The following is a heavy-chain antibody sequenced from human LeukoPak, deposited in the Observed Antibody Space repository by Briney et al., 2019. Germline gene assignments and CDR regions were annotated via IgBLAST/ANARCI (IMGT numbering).Heavy chain of an antibody. Sequence: GRSLRLSCTASGFTFGDYAMIWVRQAPGKGLEWVGFVRSKAYGGTTEFAASVKGRFIIPRDDSKSIAYLQMNSLKTEDTAVYYCTAYDPSDYYGMDVWGQGTTVTVS. D-gene: IGHD5-12*01. J-gene: IGHJ6*02. CDR1: GFTFGDYA. CDR2: VRSKAYGGTT. CDR3: TAYDPSDYYGMDV. V-gene: IGHV3-49*04.